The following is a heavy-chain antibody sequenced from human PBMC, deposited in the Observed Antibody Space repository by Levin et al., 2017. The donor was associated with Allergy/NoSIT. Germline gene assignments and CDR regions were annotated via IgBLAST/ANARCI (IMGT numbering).Heavy chain of an antibody. D-gene: IGHD5-18*01. CDR1: GFTFSSYW. CDR2: IKQDGSET. J-gene: IGHJ4*02. V-gene: IGHV3-7*01. CDR3: AREHYRGYSYD. Sequence: PGESLKISCAASGFTFSSYWMTWVRQAPGKGLEWVANIKQDGSETYYVDSVKGRFTMSRDNAKNSLYLQMNSLRAEDTAVYYCAREHYRGYSYDWGQGTLVTVSS.